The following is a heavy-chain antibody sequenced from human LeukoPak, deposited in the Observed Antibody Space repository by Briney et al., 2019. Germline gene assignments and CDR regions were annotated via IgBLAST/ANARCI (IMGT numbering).Heavy chain of an antibody. V-gene: IGHV3-7*01. Sequence: GGSLRLSCAASGFSFSTYWMSWVRQAPGEGLEWVAHIKQDGSEKYYVDSVKGRFTISRDNAKNSLYLQMNSLRAEDTAVYYCARAGNWNDGGYFAYWGQGTLVTVSS. CDR3: ARAGNWNDGGYFAY. CDR2: IKQDGSEK. CDR1: GFSFSTYW. J-gene: IGHJ4*02. D-gene: IGHD1-20*01.